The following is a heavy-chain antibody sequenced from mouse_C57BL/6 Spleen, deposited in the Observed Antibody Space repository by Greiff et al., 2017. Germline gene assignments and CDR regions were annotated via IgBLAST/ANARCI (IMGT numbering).Heavy chain of an antibody. CDR3: ARGNYDAMDY. V-gene: IGHV1-4*01. J-gene: IGHJ4*01. CDR1: GYTFTSYT. CDR2: INPSSGYT. D-gene: IGHD2-1*01. Sequence: QVQLQQSGAELARPGASVKMSCKASGYTFTSYTMHWVKQRPGQGLEWIGYINPSSGYTKYNQKFKDKATLTEDKSSSTAYMQLSSLTSEDSAVYYCARGNYDAMDYWGQGTSVTVSS.